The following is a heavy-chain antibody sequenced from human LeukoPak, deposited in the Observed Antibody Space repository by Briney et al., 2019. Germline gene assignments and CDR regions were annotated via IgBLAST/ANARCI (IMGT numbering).Heavy chain of an antibody. CDR3: ARGPAANSGNYYVGDY. CDR1: GFTFSSYW. V-gene: IGHV3-74*01. J-gene: IGHJ4*02. Sequence: GGSLRLSCAASGFTFSSYWMHWVRQAPGKGLVWVSRINSDGSSISYVDSVKGRFTISRDNAKNTLFLQMNSLRAEDTGVYYCARGPAANSGNYYVGDYWGQGTLVTVSS. CDR2: INSDGSSI. D-gene: IGHD1-26*01.